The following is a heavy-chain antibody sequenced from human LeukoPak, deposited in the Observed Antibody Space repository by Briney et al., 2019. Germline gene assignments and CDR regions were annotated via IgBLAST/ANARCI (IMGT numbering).Heavy chain of an antibody. Sequence: SETLSLTCTVSGGSISSYYWSWIRQPPGKGLEWVGYIYYSGSTNYNPSLKRRVTISVDTSKNQSALKLSSVTAADTAVYYCAREGPNYDSSGYPPGSFDYWGQGTLVTVSS. V-gene: IGHV4-59*01. D-gene: IGHD3-22*01. J-gene: IGHJ4*02. CDR3: AREGPNYDSSGYPPGSFDY. CDR1: GGSISSYY. CDR2: IYYSGST.